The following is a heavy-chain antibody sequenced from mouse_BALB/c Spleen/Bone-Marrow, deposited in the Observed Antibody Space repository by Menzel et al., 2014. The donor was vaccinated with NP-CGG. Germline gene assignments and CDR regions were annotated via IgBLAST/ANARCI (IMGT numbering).Heavy chain of an antibody. V-gene: IGHV1-54*03. J-gene: IGHJ2*01. CDR3: ARYDGYLDY. CDR2: INPGSGST. Sequence: VMLVESGAELVRPGTSVRVSCKASGYAFSDYLMEWLKQRPGQGLEWIGVINPGSGSTNQNEKFKDKATLTADTSSNTAYMELSSLASDDSAVYFCARYDGYLDYWGQGTTLTVSS. CDR1: GYAFSDYL. D-gene: IGHD2-3*01.